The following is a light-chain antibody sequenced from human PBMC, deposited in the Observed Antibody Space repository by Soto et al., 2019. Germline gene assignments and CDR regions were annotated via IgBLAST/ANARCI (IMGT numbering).Light chain of an antibody. J-gene: IGLJ1*01. CDR1: NSDVGSYNY. CDR3: SSYAGTNTRYL. CDR2: EVS. V-gene: IGLV2-8*01. Sequence: QSVLTQPPSASGSPGQSVTISCTGKNSDVGSYNYVSWYQQHPGKAPKLMTFEVSKRPSGVPDRFSGSKSGNTASLTVSGLQAEDEADYYCSSYAGTNTRYLFGTGTKVTVL.